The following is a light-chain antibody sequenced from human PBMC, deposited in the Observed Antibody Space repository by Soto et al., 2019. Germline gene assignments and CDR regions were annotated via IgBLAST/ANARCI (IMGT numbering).Light chain of an antibody. J-gene: IGLJ3*02. CDR2: TNV. CDR3: STWDDSLNGCWV. CDR1: TSNIGNNN. Sequence: QSVLTQPPSASGTPGQSVTISCSGSTSNIGNNNVKWYQQLPGTAPKLLIHTNVQRPSGVPDRFSGSKSGTSASLAISGLQSEDEADYYCSTWDDSLNGCWVFGGGTKVTVL. V-gene: IGLV1-44*01.